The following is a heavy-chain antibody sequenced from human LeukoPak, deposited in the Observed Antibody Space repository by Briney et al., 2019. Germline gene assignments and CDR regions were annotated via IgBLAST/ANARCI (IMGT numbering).Heavy chain of an antibody. Sequence: ASVKVSCKASGYTFTSYYMHWVRQDPGQGLEWMGIINPSVGSTSYAQKFQGRVTMTRDTSTSTVYMELSSLRSEDTAVYYCARGRYYDSSGYWRGYYFDYWGQGTLVTVSS. D-gene: IGHD3-22*01. CDR3: ARGRYYDSSGYWRGYYFDY. J-gene: IGHJ4*02. V-gene: IGHV1-46*01. CDR2: INPSVGST. CDR1: GYTFTSYY.